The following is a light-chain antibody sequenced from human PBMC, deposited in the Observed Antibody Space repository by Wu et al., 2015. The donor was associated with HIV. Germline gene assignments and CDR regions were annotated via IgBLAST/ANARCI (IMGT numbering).Light chain of an antibody. V-gene: IGKV3-20*01. CDR2: GAS. CDR3: QQYGSSPRT. Sequence: EIVLTQSPGTLCLSPGERATLSCRASQSVSSSRLAWYQQKLGQAPRLLIYGASSRATDIPHRFSGSGSGTDFTLTISRLEPEDFAVYYCQQYGSSPRTFGQGTKLEIK. CDR1: QSVSSSR. J-gene: IGKJ2*01.